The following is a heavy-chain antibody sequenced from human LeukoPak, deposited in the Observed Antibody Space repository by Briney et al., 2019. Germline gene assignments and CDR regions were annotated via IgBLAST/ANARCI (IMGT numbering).Heavy chain of an antibody. J-gene: IGHJ3*02. CDR1: GFTFDDYT. V-gene: IGHV3-43*01. CDR2: ISWDGGST. CDR3: AKDRGRWLQFDAFDI. Sequence: GGSLRLSCAASGFTFDDYTMHWVRQAPGKGLECVSLISWDGGSTYYADSVKGRFTISRDNSKNSLYLQMNSLRTEDTALYYCAKDRGRWLQFDAFDIWGQGTMVTVSS. D-gene: IGHD5-24*01.